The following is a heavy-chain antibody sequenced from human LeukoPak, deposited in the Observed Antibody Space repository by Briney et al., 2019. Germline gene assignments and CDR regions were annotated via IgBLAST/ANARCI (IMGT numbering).Heavy chain of an antibody. CDR3: ARGYYGSGVLDY. D-gene: IGHD3-10*01. CDR1: GYTFTGYY. V-gene: IGHV1-2*02. Sequence: ASVKVSCKASGYTFTGYYMHWVRQAPGQGLEWMGWINPNSGGTNYAQRFQGRVTMTRDTSISTAYMELSRLRSDDTAVYYCARGYYGSGVLDYWGQGTLVTVSS. CDR2: INPNSGGT. J-gene: IGHJ4*02.